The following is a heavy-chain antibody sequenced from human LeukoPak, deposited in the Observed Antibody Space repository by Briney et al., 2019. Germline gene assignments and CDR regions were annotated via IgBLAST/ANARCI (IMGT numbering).Heavy chain of an antibody. CDR2: ISHSGST. Sequence: PSETLSLTCAVYGGSFSGYYWSWIRQPPGKGLEWIGEISHSGSTNYNASLKSRVTISVDTSKNQFSLKLSSVTAADTAVYYCAGSSGYLSSVDYWGQGTLVTVSS. CDR1: GGSFSGYY. J-gene: IGHJ4*02. D-gene: IGHD3-22*01. V-gene: IGHV4-34*01. CDR3: AGSSGYLSSVDY.